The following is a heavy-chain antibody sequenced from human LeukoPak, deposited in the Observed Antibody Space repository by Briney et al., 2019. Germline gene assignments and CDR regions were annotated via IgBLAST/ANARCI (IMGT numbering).Heavy chain of an antibody. CDR2: INHSGST. CDR1: GGSFSGYY. CDR3: ARPGGVSKTPGIAAAGTKVPSDY. J-gene: IGHJ4*02. Sequence: SETPALTCAVYGGSFSGYYWSGIRRPPGKGLEWMGEINHSGSTNYNPYLKSRVTITVDTSKNQFSLKLSSVTAADTAVYYCARPGGVSKTPGIAAAGTKVPSDYWGQGTLVTVSS. D-gene: IGHD6-13*01. V-gene: IGHV4-34*01.